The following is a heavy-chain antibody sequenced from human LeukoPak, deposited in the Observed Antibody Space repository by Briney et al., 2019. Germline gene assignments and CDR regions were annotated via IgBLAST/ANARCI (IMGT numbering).Heavy chain of an antibody. V-gene: IGHV1-8*01. CDR2: MNPNSANT. CDR1: GYIFTTYD. J-gene: IGHJ4*02. Sequence: ASVKVSCKASGYIFTTYDINWVRQATGQGLEWMGWMNPNSANTGYAQKFQGRVTMTRNTSISTAYMELSSLRSEDTAVYYCAIGERSYYFDYWGQGTLVTVSS. CDR3: AIGERSYYFDY. D-gene: IGHD1-1*01.